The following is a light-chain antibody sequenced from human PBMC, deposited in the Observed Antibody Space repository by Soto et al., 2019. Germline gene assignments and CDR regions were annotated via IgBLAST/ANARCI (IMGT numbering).Light chain of an antibody. V-gene: IGKV1-6*01. J-gene: IGKJ1*01. CDR2: AAS. CDR1: QGIRND. Sequence: AIQMTQSPSSLSASVGDRVTITCRASQGIRNDLDWFQQKPGKAPKLLIYAASNLQSGVPARFSGSGSGTDFTFTISSLQPDDFATYYCQHYNSYSEAFGQGTKVDIK. CDR3: QHYNSYSEA.